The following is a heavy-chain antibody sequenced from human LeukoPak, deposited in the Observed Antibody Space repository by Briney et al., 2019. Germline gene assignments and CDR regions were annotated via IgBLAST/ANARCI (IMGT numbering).Heavy chain of an antibody. V-gene: IGHV3-43D*03. CDR2: ITWDGDIT. D-gene: IGHD3-10*01. CDR3: VKVAKYYYGSEAYYFFEH. Sequence: GGSLRLSCAASGFTFDGYAMHWVRQAPEKGLEWVSLITWDGDITYYADSVKGRFTISRDNAKNSLDLQMNSLRVEDTGIYYCVKVAKYYYGSEAYYFFEHWGQGTPVTASS. J-gene: IGHJ4*02. CDR1: GFTFDGYA.